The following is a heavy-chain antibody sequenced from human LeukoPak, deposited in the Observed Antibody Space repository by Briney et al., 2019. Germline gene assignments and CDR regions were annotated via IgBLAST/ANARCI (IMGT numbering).Heavy chain of an antibody. CDR3: ARSLIGLLIDY. J-gene: IGHJ4*02. V-gene: IGHV4-34*01. CDR2: INHSGST. D-gene: IGHD2-15*01. CDR1: GVSISTYH. Sequence: SETLSLTCTVSGVSISTYHWAWLREPPGKGLEWIGEINHSGSTNYNPSLKSRVTISVDTSKHQFSLKLSSVTAADTAVYYCARSLIGLLIDYWGQGTLVTVSS.